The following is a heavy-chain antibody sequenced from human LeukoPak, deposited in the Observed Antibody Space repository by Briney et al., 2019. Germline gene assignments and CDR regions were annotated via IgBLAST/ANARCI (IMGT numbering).Heavy chain of an antibody. CDR3: ARGGTYYYDSSGYYYGDGGFAVDY. CDR1: GFTFSDYS. D-gene: IGHD3-22*01. J-gene: IGHJ4*02. CDR2: ISSSGTYI. Sequence: GGSLRLSCAASGFTFSDYSMNWVRQAPGRGLEWVSSISSSGTYIYYADSMKGRFTISRDNAKNSLYLQMNSLRAEDTAVYYCARGGTYYYDSSGYYYGDGGFAVDYWGQGTLVTVSS. V-gene: IGHV3-21*01.